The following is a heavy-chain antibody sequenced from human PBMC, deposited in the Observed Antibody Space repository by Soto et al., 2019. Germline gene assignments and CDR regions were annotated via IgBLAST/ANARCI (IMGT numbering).Heavy chain of an antibody. V-gene: IGHV5-51*01. CDR1: GYSFTSYW. D-gene: IGHD3-9*01. CDR3: ARHGVGDILTGQPDY. J-gene: IGHJ4*02. CDR2: IYPSDSDT. Sequence: PGEPLKISCKGSGYSFTSYWIGWVRQMPGKGLEWMGIIYPSDSDTRYSPSFQGQVTISADKSISTAYLQWSSLKASDTAMYYCARHGVGDILTGQPDYWGQGTLVTVAS.